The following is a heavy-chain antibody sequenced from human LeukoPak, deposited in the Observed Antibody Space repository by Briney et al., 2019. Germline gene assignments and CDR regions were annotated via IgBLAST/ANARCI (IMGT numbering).Heavy chain of an antibody. CDR2: IYYSGST. CDR1: GGSISSSSYY. V-gene: IGHV4-39*07. Sequence: SDTLSLTCTVSGGSISSSSYYWGWIRQPPGKGLEWIGSIYYSGSTYYNPSLKSRVTISVDTSKNQFSLKLSSVTAADTAVYYCARGGSSSCTNWGQGTLVTVSS. D-gene: IGHD6-13*01. CDR3: ARGGSSSCTN. J-gene: IGHJ4*02.